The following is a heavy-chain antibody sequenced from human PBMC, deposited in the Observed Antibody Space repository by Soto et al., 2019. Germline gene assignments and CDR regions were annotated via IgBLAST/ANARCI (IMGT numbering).Heavy chain of an antibody. CDR2: IYSGGST. V-gene: IGHV4-4*07. D-gene: IGHD1-20*01. Sequence: QVQLQESGPGLVKPSETLSLTCTVSGVSITSYYWSWIRQPAGKGLEWIGRIYSGGSTNYTPSFKSRVNMPIDTSKNQFSLKLSSVTAADTAVYYCACLYNWNGWSDYWGQGTLVTVSS. CDR3: ACLYNWNGWSDY. J-gene: IGHJ4*02. CDR1: GVSITSYY.